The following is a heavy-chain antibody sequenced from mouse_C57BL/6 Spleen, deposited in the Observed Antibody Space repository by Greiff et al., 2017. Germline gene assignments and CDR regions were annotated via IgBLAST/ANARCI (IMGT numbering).Heavy chain of an antibody. Sequence: QVTLKVCGPGLLQSSQTLSLSCSFSGFSLSTSGMGVSWIRQPSGKGLEWLAHIYWDDDKRYNPSLKSRLTISKDTSRDHVFLTITSVDTAETATYYCARRWYHWYFDVWGTGTTVTVST. J-gene: IGHJ1*03. CDR2: IYWDDDK. V-gene: IGHV8-12*01. D-gene: IGHD1-1*02. CDR3: ARRWYHWYFDV. CDR1: GFSLSTSGMG.